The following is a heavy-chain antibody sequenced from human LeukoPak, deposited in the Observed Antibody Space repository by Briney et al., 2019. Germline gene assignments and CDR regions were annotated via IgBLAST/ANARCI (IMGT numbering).Heavy chain of an antibody. D-gene: IGHD5-24*01. CDR2: INGDGGST. CDR3: ARDPTPPPLYGSLDF. Sequence: GGSLRLSRAASGFSFDDYAMHWVRQAPGKGLEWVSLINGDGGSTYYAHSVEGRFTISRDNSKYSLYLQMNSLRTEDSAFYYCARDPTPPPLYGSLDFWGQGTLVTVSS. J-gene: IGHJ4*02. V-gene: IGHV3-43*02. CDR1: GFSFDDYA.